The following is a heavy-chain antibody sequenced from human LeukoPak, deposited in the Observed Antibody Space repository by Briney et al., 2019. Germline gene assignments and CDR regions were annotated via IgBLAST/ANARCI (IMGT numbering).Heavy chain of an antibody. J-gene: IGHJ4*02. CDR1: GFTFDDYG. Sequence: GGSLRLSCAASGFTFDDYGMSWVRQAPGKGLEWVSIIYTGGSTYYADSVKGRFTISRDNSKNTLYLQMNSLRAEDTAVYYCARGHYDSSGYYIGPFDYWGQGTLVTVFS. D-gene: IGHD3-22*01. CDR2: IYTGGST. CDR3: ARGHYDSSGYYIGPFDY. V-gene: IGHV3-66*01.